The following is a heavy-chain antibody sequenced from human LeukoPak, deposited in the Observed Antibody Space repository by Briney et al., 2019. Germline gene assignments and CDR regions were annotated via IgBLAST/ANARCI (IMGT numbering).Heavy chain of an antibody. Sequence: SGGSLRLSCAASGFTFSNAWMSWVRQAPGKGLEWVGRIKSKTDGGTTDYAAPVKGRFTISRDDSKNTLYLQMNSLKTEDTAVYYCTTGSSWIVTPFDYWGQGTLVTVSS. V-gene: IGHV3-15*01. D-gene: IGHD6-13*01. CDR3: TTGSSWIVTPFDY. CDR1: GFTFSNAW. J-gene: IGHJ4*02. CDR2: IKSKTDGGTT.